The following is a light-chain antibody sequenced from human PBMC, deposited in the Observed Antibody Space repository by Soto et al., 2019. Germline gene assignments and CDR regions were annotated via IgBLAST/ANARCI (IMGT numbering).Light chain of an antibody. J-gene: IGLJ1*01. CDR3: SSYTSNNTHV. V-gene: IGLV2-14*01. Sequence: QSALTQPASVSGSPGQSITISCTGTSSDVGGYNYVSWYQQHPGKAPKLMIYDVSYRPSGVSNRFSGSKSGNTASLTISGLQAEDESDYYCSSYTSNNTHVFGTGTKLTVL. CDR1: SSDVGGYNY. CDR2: DVS.